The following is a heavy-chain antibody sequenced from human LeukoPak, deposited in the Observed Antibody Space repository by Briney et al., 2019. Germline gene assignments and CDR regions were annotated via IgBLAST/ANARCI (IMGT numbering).Heavy chain of an antibody. CDR3: AREGGGSGLWYYDL. J-gene: IGHJ2*01. V-gene: IGHV3-64*02. D-gene: IGHD1-26*01. CDR2: IGGGGVTT. CDR1: GFTFSSYS. Sequence: GGSLRLSCAASGFTFSSYSMHWVRQAPGKGPEFVSVIGGGGVTTFYADSVKDRFTISRDNSKNTLYLEMGSLRAEDMAVHYCAREGGGSGLWYYDLWGRGTLVTVSS.